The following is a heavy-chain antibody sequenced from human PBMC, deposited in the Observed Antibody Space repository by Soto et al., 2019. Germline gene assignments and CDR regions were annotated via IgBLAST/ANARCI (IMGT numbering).Heavy chain of an antibody. J-gene: IGHJ4*02. CDR3: AKRSPYSSGWYSPIFDY. D-gene: IGHD6-13*01. Sequence: GGSLRLSCEASGFTFSSYTMNWVRRAPGKGLEWVSVISESGGSTHYADSVRGRFTVSRDNSKNSLSLRMNSLRDEDTAVYFCAKRSPYSSGWYSPIFDYWGQGALVTVSS. V-gene: IGHV3-23*01. CDR1: GFTFSSYT. CDR2: ISESGGST.